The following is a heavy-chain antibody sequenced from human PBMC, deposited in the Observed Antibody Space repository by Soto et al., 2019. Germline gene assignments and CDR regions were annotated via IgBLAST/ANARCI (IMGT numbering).Heavy chain of an antibody. J-gene: IGHJ4*02. D-gene: IGHD3-9*01. V-gene: IGHV3-23*01. Sequence: PVGFLRLSCGASGFTFSSYAMSWVRQAPGKGLEGVSAISGSGGSTYYADSVKGRFTISRDNSKNTLYLQMNSLRAEDTAVYYCAKGASYDILTGFDYWGQGTLVTVSS. CDR3: AKGASYDILTGFDY. CDR1: GFTFSSYA. CDR2: ISGSGGST.